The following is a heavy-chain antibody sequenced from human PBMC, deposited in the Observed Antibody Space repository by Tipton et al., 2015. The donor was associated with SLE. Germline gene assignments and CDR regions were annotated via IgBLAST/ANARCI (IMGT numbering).Heavy chain of an antibody. J-gene: IGHJ4*02. CDR3: AREDTSWYVDY. CDR2: INQDGSEK. V-gene: IGHV3-7*01. Sequence: SLRLSCAASGFTLSSFWMNWVRQAPGKGLEWVANINQDGSEKYYVDSVKGRFTISRDNAKNSLYLQMNSLGADDTAYYYCAREDTSWYVDYWGQGTLVTVSS. CDR1: GFTLSSFW.